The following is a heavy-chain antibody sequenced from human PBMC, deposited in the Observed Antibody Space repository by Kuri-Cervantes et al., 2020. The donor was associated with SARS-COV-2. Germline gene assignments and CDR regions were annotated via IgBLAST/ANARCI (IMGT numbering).Heavy chain of an antibody. CDR2: INPNSGGT. V-gene: IGHV1-2*02. D-gene: IGHD2-2*03. J-gene: IGHJ5*02. CDR1: GYTFTSYG. Sequence: ASVKVSCKASGYTFTSYGISWVRQAPGQGLEWMGWINPNSGGTNYAQKFQGRVTMTRDTSISTAYMELSRLRSDDTAVYYCAREEFGYCSSTSCYGNWFDPWGQGTLVTVSS. CDR3: AREEFGYCSSTSCYGNWFDP.